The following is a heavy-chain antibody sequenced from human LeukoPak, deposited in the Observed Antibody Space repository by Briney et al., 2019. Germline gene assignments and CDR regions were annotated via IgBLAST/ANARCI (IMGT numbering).Heavy chain of an antibody. Sequence: SETLSLTCAVYGGSVRGYYWSWIRQPPGKGLEWIGEINHSVSTNYNPSLKSRVTISVDTSKNQFSLKLSSVTAADTAVYYCARVGCSSTSCYGIYYYYYMDVWGKGTTVTVSS. D-gene: IGHD2-2*01. CDR1: GGSVRGYY. CDR2: INHSVST. V-gene: IGHV4-34*01. CDR3: ARVGCSSTSCYGIYYYYYMDV. J-gene: IGHJ6*03.